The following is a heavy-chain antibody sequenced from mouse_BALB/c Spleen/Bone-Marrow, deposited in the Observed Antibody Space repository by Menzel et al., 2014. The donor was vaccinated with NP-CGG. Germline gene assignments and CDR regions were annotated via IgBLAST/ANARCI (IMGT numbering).Heavy chain of an antibody. V-gene: IGHV1-77*01. CDR3: ARSRGYAWFAY. D-gene: IGHD2-2*01. J-gene: IGHJ3*01. CDR1: GFTFTDYY. CDR2: IYPGSGNT. Sequence: VKLVESGAELARPGASVKLSCTASGFTFTDYYINWVKPRTGQGLEWIGEIYPGSGNTYYNEKFKGKATLTADTSSSKAYMQHSSLTAEDSAVYYCARSRGYAWFAYWGQGTLVTVSA.